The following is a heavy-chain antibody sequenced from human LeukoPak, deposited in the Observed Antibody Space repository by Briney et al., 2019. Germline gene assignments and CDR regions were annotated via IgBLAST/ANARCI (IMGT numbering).Heavy chain of an antibody. V-gene: IGHV3-9*01. Sequence: GESLRLSCAASGFTFDDYAMHWVRQAPGKGLEWVSGISWNSGSIGYADSVKGRFTISRDNAKNSLYLQMNSLRAEDTALYYCAKIGGGSRYYYDSSGYSQPVDYWGQGTLVTVSS. CDR3: AKIGGGSRYYYDSSGYSQPVDY. CDR1: GFTFDDYA. J-gene: IGHJ4*02. D-gene: IGHD3-22*01. CDR2: ISWNSGSI.